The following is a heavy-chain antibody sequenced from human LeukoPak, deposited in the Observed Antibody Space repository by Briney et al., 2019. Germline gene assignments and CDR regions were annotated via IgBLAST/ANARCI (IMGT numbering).Heavy chain of an antibody. CDR3: ASGTYGPYLARFDY. Sequence: GGSLRLSCAASGFIFSSYWMHWVRHAPGKGLAWVSRINTDGSSTSYADSVKGRFTISRDNAKNSLYLQMNSLRAEDTAVYYCASGTYGPYLARFDYWGQGTLVTVSS. CDR1: GFIFSSYW. J-gene: IGHJ4*02. V-gene: IGHV3-74*01. D-gene: IGHD4-17*01. CDR2: INTDGSST.